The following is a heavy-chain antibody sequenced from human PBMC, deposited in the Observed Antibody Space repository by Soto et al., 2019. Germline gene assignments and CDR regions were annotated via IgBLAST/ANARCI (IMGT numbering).Heavy chain of an antibody. D-gene: IGHD4-17*01. Sequence: PSETLSLTCTVSGGSISSGDYYWSWIRQPPGKGLEWIGYIYYTGRASYNPSLKSRVSISVDTSKNQFSLNLNSVTAADTAVYYCARISNDYGGNGAFDYWGQGTLVTVSS. J-gene: IGHJ4*02. CDR2: IYYTGRA. CDR3: ARISNDYGGNGAFDY. V-gene: IGHV4-61*08. CDR1: GGSISSGDYY.